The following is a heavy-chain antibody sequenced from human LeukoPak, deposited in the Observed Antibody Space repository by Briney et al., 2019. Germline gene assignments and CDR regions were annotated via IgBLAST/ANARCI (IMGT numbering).Heavy chain of an antibody. D-gene: IGHD1-14*01. CDR1: GFTFSSYW. CDR3: ATGFFYYYYMDV. V-gene: IGHV3-74*01. Sequence: GGSLRLSCAASGFTFSSYWMSWVRQAPGKGLVWVSRIKSDGSSTNYADSVQGRFTISRDNAKSTLYLQMNSLRPEDTAVYYCATGFFYYYYMDVWGKGTTVTISS. CDR2: IKSDGSST. J-gene: IGHJ6*03.